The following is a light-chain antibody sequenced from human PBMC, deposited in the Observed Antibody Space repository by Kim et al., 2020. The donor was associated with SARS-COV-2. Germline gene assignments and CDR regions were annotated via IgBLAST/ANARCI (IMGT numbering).Light chain of an antibody. CDR3: QPYATHFT. V-gene: IGKV1-5*01. Sequence: DIQMTQSPSTLSASVGDRVTITCRASQSINSWLAWYQQKPGKAPKLLIYDASNLESGVPSRFSGSGSGTEFTLTISSLQPDDFATYYCQPYATHFTSGPGTKVDIK. CDR1: QSINSW. CDR2: DAS. J-gene: IGKJ3*01.